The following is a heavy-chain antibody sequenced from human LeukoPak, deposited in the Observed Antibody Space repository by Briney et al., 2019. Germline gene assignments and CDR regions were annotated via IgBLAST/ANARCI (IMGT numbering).Heavy chain of an antibody. D-gene: IGHD6-13*01. J-gene: IGHJ4*02. Sequence: GASLRLSCAASGFIFSNFAMHWVRQAPGKGPEWVAVISYDGSNKYYADSVKGRLTISRDNAKNSLYLQMNSLRAEDTAMYYCARDSAGNDYWGQGTLVTVSS. CDR2: ISYDGSNK. CDR3: ARDSAGNDY. V-gene: IGHV3-30*04. CDR1: GFIFSNFA.